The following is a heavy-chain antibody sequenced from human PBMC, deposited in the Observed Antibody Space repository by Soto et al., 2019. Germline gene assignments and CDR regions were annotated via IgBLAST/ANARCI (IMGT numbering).Heavy chain of an antibody. V-gene: IGHV4-30-4*01. J-gene: IGHJ4*02. CDR3: ARVVFPFVDTAISGFDY. CDR1: GGSISSGDYY. D-gene: IGHD5-18*01. CDR2: IYYSGST. Sequence: KPSETLSLTCTVSGGSISSGDYYWSWIRQPPGKGLEWIGYIYYSGSTYYNPSLKSRVTISVDTSKNQFSLKLSSVTAADTAVYYCARVVFPFVDTAISGFDYWGQGTLVTVSS.